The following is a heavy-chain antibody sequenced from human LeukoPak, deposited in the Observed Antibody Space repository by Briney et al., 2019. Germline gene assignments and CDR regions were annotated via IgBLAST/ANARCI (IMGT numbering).Heavy chain of an antibody. CDR3: VREMGSGTHYCLEF. CDR2: INPSGSFV. J-gene: IGHJ4*02. Sequence: PGGSLRLSCSASGFTSSSSPMHWVRQAPGKGLEYVSSINPSGSFVSYADFAKGRFTISRDNWRNTLHLQMNSLTPDDTAIYYCVREMGSGTHYCLEFWGQGALVTVSA. CDR1: GFTSSSSP. D-gene: IGHD3-10*01. V-gene: IGHV3-64D*06.